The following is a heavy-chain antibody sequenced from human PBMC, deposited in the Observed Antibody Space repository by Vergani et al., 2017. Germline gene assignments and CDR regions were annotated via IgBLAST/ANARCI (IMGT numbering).Heavy chain of an antibody. J-gene: IGHJ4*02. V-gene: IGHV3-23*01. CDR2: ISGSGGST. CDR1: GFTFSSYA. CDR3: AKDSSSWYWSDY. D-gene: IGHD6-13*01. Sequence: EVQLLESGGGLVQPGGSLRLSCAASGFTFSSYAMSWVRQAPGKGLEWVSAISGSGGSTYYADSVKGRFTISRDNAKNTLYLQMNSLRAEDTAVYYCAKDSSSWYWSDYWGQGTLVTVSS.